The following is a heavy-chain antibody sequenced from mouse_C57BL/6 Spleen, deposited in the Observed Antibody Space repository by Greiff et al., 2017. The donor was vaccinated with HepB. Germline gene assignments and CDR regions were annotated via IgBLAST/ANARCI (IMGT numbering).Heavy chain of an antibody. V-gene: IGHV1-82*01. CDR3: ARDPSITTVVEDYAMDY. CDR2: IYPGDGDT. D-gene: IGHD1-1*01. Sequence: QVQLQQSGPELVKPGASVKISCKASGYAFSSSWMNWVKQRPGKGLEWIGRIYPGDGDTNYNGKFKGKATLTADKSSSTAYMQLSSLQSEDSAVYFCARDPSITTVVEDYAMDYWGQGTSVTVSS. CDR1: GYAFSSSW. J-gene: IGHJ4*01.